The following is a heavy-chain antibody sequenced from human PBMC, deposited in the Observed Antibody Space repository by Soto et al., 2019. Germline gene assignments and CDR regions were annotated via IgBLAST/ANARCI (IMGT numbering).Heavy chain of an antibody. V-gene: IGHV1-8*01. CDR3: VRDDFGLGLDY. Sequence: ASVKVSCKASGYTFPSYDINWVRQATGQGLEWMGWMNPNSGNTGYAQKFQGRVTMTRNTSISTAYMELNSLRAEDTGVYYCVRDDFGLGLDYWGLGTLVTVSS. CDR1: GYTFPSYD. CDR2: MNPNSGNT. D-gene: IGHD1-1*01. J-gene: IGHJ4*02.